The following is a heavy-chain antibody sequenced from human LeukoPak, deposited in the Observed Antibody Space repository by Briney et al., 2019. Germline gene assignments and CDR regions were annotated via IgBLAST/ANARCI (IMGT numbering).Heavy chain of an antibody. CDR2: IRGDESAK. CDR3: ARDVGGSLDY. V-gene: IGHV3-7*01. J-gene: IGHJ4*02. CDR1: GFTFRNYW. D-gene: IGHD1-26*01. Sequence: GGSLRLSCAASGFTFRNYWMAWIRQAPGKGLEWVANIRGDESAKHQADSVKGRFTIFRDNAQNSVYLQMNSLSADDTAVYYCARDVGGSLDYWGRGTLVTVSS.